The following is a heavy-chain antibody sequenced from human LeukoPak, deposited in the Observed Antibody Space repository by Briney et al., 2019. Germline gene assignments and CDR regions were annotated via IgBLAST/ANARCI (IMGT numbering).Heavy chain of an antibody. J-gene: IGHJ4*02. Sequence: SETLSLTCSVSRGSISATRYYWGWIRQPPGKGLEWIGSIYYSGSTYYNPSLKSRVTISVDTSKNQFSLKLSSVTAADTAVYYCARGSISGSGSYSAFDYWGQGTLVTVSS. CDR2: IYYSGST. CDR1: RGSISATRYY. V-gene: IGHV4-39*07. D-gene: IGHD3-10*01. CDR3: ARGSISGSGSYSAFDY.